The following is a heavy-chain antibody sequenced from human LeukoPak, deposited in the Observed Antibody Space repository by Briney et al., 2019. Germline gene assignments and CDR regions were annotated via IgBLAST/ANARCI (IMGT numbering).Heavy chain of an antibody. CDR2: INHSGST. V-gene: IGHV4-34*01. D-gene: IGHD3-22*01. CDR3: ARHRYDSSGYYFNWFDP. CDR1: GGSLSGYY. J-gene: IGHJ5*02. Sequence: SETLSLTCAVYGGSLSGYYWSWIRQPPGKGLEWIGEINHSGSTYYNPSLKSRVTISVDTSKNQFSSKLSAVTAADTAVHYCARHRYDSSGYYFNWFDPWGQGTLVTVSS.